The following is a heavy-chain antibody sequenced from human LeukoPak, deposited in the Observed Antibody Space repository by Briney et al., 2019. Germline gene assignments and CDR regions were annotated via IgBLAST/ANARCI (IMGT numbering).Heavy chain of an antibody. CDR2: VNTDGSHT. CDR3: VRGDLTFWGFPH. CDR1: GFTFSSYW. J-gene: IGHJ4*02. D-gene: IGHD7-27*01. Sequence: GGSLRLSCAASGFTFSSYWMHWVRQAPGKGLMWVSRVNTDGSHTNYADSVRGRFTISRDNAKNALYLQMNSLRAEDTAIYYCVRGDLTFWGFPHWGQGALVTVSS. V-gene: IGHV3-74*01.